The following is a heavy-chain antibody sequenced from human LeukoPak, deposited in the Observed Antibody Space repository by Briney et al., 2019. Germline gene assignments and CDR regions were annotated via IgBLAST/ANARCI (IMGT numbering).Heavy chain of an antibody. CDR1: GLNIDDYY. D-gene: IGHD2-2*01. V-gene: IGHV3-11*01. CDR3: ARDFPTITSWYYFDY. J-gene: IGHJ4*02. Sequence: GGCLRLSCAASGLNIDDYYMSWIRQAPGKGLEWVSRTSLSGGTIHYADSVKGRFPVSRDNAKNSLYLQMSSLRAEDTAVYYCARDFPTITSWYYFDYWGQGALVVVSS. CDR2: TSLSGGTI.